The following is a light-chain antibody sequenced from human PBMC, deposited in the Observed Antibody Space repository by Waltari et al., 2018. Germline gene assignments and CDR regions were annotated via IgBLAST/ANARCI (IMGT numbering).Light chain of an antibody. J-gene: IGLJ3*02. CDR2: STS. Sequence: QTVVTQEPSLTVSPGGTVTLTCASSTGAVTRGYHSNRFQQKPGQAPRALIYSTSNKPSWTPARFSGSLLGGKAALTLSGVQPEDEAEYYCLLYYGGAQLNWVFGGGTKLTVL. V-gene: IGLV7-43*01. CDR1: TGAVTRGYH. CDR3: LLYYGGAQLNWV.